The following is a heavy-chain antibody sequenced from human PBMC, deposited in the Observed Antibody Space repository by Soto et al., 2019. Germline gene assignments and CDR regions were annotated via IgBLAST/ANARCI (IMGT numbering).Heavy chain of an antibody. D-gene: IGHD3-16*01. V-gene: IGHV4-59*02. CDR3: ARGGGLGYVRRNAGGYYYYGMDV. CDR1: GDSVTSHY. Sequence: SETLSLTCSFSGDSVTSHYLTWIRQSPEKGLEWIGYMHYTGFSHYNPSLKSRLTISVDRSKNQFTLQLTSVTVEDTAVYYCARGGGLGYVRRNAGGYYYYGMDVWGQGTTVTVSS. CDR2: MHYTGFS. J-gene: IGHJ6*02.